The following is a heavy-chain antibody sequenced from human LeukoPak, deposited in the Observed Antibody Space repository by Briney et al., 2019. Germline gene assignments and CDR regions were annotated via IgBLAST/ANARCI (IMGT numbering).Heavy chain of an antibody. Sequence: GGSLSLSCAASGFTFSSYAMHWVRQAPGKGLEWVAVISYDGSNKYYADSVKGRFTISRDNSKNTLYLQMNSLRAEDTAVYYCARGHLHFDYWGQGTLVTVSS. CDR1: GFTFSSYA. CDR3: ARGHLHFDY. J-gene: IGHJ4*02. CDR2: ISYDGSNK. V-gene: IGHV3-30*04.